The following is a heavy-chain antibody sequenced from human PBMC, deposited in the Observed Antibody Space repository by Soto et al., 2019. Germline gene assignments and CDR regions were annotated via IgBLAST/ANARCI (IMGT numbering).Heavy chain of an antibody. D-gene: IGHD6-13*01. V-gene: IGHV3-23*01. CDR2: ISGSGGST. CDR3: AKGRSWYVTPELGY. J-gene: IGHJ4*02. Sequence: EVQLLESGGGLVQPGGSLRLSCAASGFTFSSYAMSWVRQAPGKGLAWVSAISGSGGSTYYADSVKGRFTISRDNSKNTLYLLMNSLRAEDTAVYYCAKGRSWYVTPELGYWGQGTLVTVSS. CDR1: GFTFSSYA.